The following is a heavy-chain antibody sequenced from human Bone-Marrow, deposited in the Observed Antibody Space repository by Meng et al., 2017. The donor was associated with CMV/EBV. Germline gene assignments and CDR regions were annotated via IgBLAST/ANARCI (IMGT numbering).Heavy chain of an antibody. Sequence: GESLKISCLASGFTFSSHAMSWFRQAPGKGLEWVSGFSRNAEDTYYADSVRGRFTMSRDISKNTLYLQMNSLRAEDTSVYYCAKGSRDGFNGLFDDWGQGALVTGSS. CDR1: GFTFSSHA. V-gene: IGHV3-23*01. CDR3: AKGSRDGFNGLFDD. D-gene: IGHD5-24*01. CDR2: FSRNAEDT. J-gene: IGHJ4*02.